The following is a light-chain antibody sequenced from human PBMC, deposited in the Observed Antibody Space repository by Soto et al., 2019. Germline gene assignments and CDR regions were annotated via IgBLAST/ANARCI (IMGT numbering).Light chain of an antibody. Sequence: QSVLTQPASVSGSPGQSITISCTGTSSDVAGYTYVSWYQHHPGKAPNLIIYEVASRPSGVSKRFSGSKSGNTASLTIAGLQPEDEADYYCCSYTTSSTLVFGGGTKLTVL. CDR1: SSDVAGYTY. CDR2: EVA. CDR3: CSYTTSSTLV. J-gene: IGLJ2*01. V-gene: IGLV2-14*01.